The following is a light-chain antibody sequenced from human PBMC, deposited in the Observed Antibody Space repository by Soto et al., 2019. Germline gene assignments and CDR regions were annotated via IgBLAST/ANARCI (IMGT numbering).Light chain of an antibody. CDR2: GAS. CDR1: QSVSTY. V-gene: IGKV3-11*01. CDR3: QQRSSWPPT. Sequence: EIVMTQSPATLSVSPGERATLSCRASQSVSTYLAWYQQRVGQAPRLLIYGASTRATGIPARFSGSGSGTDFTLTISSLEPEDFAVYYCQQRSSWPPTFGQGTRLEIK. J-gene: IGKJ5*01.